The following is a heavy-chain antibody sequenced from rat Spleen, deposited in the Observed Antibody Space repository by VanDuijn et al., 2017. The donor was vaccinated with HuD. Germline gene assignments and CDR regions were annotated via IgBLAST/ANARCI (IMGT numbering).Heavy chain of an antibody. J-gene: IGHJ2*01. CDR1: GFTFSDYG. D-gene: IGHD1-9*01. CDR3: VRHGYTRYYFDY. Sequence: EVQLVESDGGLVQPGRSLKLSCAASGFTFSDYGVAWVRQAPTTGLEWVATISYGDSSGHSGTYYRDSVRGRLTISRDDAKSTLSLQMDSLRSEDTASYYCVRHGYTRYYFDYWGQGVMVTVSS. V-gene: IGHV5-29*01. CDR2: ISYGDSSGHSGT.